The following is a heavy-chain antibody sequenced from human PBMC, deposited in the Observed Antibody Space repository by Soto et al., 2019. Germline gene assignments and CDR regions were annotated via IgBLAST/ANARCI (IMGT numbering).Heavy chain of an antibody. V-gene: IGHV4-59*01. CDR2: IYYSGST. D-gene: IGHD2-15*01. CDR1: GGSISSYY. J-gene: IGHJ4*02. Sequence: SETLSLTCTVSGGSISSYYWSWIRQPPGKGLEWIGYIYYSGSTNYNPSLKSRVTISVDTSKNQFSLKLSSVTAADTAVYYCARYPLEEYCSGGSCYPDGFDYWGQGTLVTSPQ. CDR3: ARYPLEEYCSGGSCYPDGFDY.